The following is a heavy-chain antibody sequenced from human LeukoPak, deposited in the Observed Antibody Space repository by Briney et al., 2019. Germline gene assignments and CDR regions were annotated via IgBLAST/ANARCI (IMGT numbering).Heavy chain of an antibody. J-gene: IGHJ3*02. CDR2: IYYSGST. D-gene: IGHD3-3*01. CDR3: ARVPPGWGYDFWSGYYHAFDI. Sequence: PSETLSLTCTVSGGSISSYYWSWIRQPPGKGLEWIGYIYYSGSTNYNPSLKSRVTISVDTSKNQFSLKLTSVTAADTAVYYCARVPPGWGYDFWSGYYHAFDIWGQGTMVTVSS. V-gene: IGHV4-59*01. CDR1: GGSISSYY.